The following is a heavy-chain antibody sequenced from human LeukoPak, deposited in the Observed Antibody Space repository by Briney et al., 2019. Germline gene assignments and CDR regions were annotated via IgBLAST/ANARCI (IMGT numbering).Heavy chain of an antibody. CDR2: ISSSSSYI. D-gene: IGHD3-22*01. Sequence: PGGSLRLSCAASGFTFSSYSMNWVRQAPGKGLEWVSSISSSSSYIYYADSVKGRFTISRDNAKNSLYLQMNSLRAEGTAVYYCAREDYYDSSGYLGIDYWGQGTLVTVSS. V-gene: IGHV3-21*01. CDR3: AREDYYDSSGYLGIDY. J-gene: IGHJ4*02. CDR1: GFTFSSYS.